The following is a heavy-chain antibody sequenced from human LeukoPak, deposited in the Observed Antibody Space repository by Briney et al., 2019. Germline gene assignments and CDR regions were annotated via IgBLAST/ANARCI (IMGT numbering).Heavy chain of an antibody. Sequence: PSETLSLTCTVSGGSISPYYWTWIRQPPGKGLEWIGDIYITGSTNYNPYLKRRVTISVDTSKNQFFLRLSSVTAADTAVYYCARVRIGETSYDASDVWGLGTMVTVSS. J-gene: IGHJ3*01. D-gene: IGHD1-26*01. CDR2: IYITGST. V-gene: IGHV4-59*13. CDR1: GGSISPYY. CDR3: ARVRIGETSYDASDV.